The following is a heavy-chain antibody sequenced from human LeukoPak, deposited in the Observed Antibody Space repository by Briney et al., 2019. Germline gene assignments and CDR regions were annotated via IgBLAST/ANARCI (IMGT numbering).Heavy chain of an antibody. J-gene: IGHJ3*02. CDR3: ARRRGAHTANALDI. V-gene: IGHV4-59*08. Sequence: SETLSLTCTVSGGSISSYYWSWIRQPPGKGLEWIGYIYSSGSTDYNPSLKSRVTISVDTSKNQFSLKLSSVTAADTAVYYCARRRGAHTANALDIWGQGAMVTVSS. CDR1: GGSISSYY. CDR2: IYSSGST. D-gene: IGHD3-10*01.